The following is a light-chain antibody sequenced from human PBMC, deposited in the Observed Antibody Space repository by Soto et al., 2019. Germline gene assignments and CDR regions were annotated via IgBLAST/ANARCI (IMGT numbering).Light chain of an antibody. V-gene: IGLV2-14*03. J-gene: IGLJ1*01. CDR1: SRDVGAYDY. CDR3: CSYADGSIYF. Sequence: QSALTQPASVSGSPGQSITISCTGTSRDVGAYDYVSWYLQYPDKAPQLLIYYVDHRPSGVSSRFSCSKSGNTASLTISGLQAEDEGEYYCCSYADGSIYFFGTGTKLTVL. CDR2: YVD.